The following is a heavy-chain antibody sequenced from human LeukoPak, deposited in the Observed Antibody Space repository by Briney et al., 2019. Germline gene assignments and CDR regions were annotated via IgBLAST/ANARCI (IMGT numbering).Heavy chain of an antibody. V-gene: IGHV5-51*01. CDR3: ARPKDAAGPPGWFDP. D-gene: IGHD6-13*01. CDR2: IYPGDSDT. CDR1: GYSFTSYW. J-gene: IGHJ5*02. Sequence: GESLKISCKGSGYSFTSYWIGWVRQIPGKGLEWMGIIYPGDSDTRYSPSFQGQVTTSADKSISTAYLQWSSLKASDTAMYYCARPKDAAGPPGWFDPWGQGTLVTVSS.